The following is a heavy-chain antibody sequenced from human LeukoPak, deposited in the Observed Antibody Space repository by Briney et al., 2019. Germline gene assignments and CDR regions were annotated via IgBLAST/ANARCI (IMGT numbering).Heavy chain of an antibody. CDR3: ARAMIVAHDAFDI. CDR1: GFTFSSYW. D-gene: IGHD3-22*01. CDR2: IKQDGSEK. V-gene: IGHV3-7*03. J-gene: IGHJ3*02. Sequence: GGSLRLSCAASGFTFSSYWMSWVRQAPGKGLEWVANIKQDGSEKYYVDSVKGRSTISRDNAKNSLYLQMNSLRAEDTAVYYCARAMIVAHDAFDIWGQGTMVTVSS.